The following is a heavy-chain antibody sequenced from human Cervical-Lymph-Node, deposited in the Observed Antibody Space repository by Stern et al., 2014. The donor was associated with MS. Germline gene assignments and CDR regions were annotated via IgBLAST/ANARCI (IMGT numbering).Heavy chain of an antibody. Sequence: VQLVESGAEVKKPGSSVKVSCKASGGTFTSYTISWGRQAPGQGLEWLGSILASLVIANYAQTFQGRVPISADKCPSPAYTRARSLRSEDTAVYYCARDPDTAMFYDDYWGQGTLFTVSS. J-gene: IGHJ4*02. CDR2: ILASLVIA. V-gene: IGHV1-69*09. CDR1: GGTFTSYT. D-gene: IGHD5-18*01. CDR3: ARDPDTAMFYDDY.